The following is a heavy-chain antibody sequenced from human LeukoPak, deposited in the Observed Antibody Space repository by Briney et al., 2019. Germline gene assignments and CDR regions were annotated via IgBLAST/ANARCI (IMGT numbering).Heavy chain of an antibody. V-gene: IGHV4-4*02. CDR3: ASLLEL. CDR2: IYHSGST. CDR1: GGSIIRSNW. D-gene: IGHD3-10*01. J-gene: IGHJ4*02. Sequence: SETLSLTCAVSGGSIIRSNWWSWVRPPPGKGLEWIGEIYHSGSTNYNPSLKSRVIISVDNSRNQFSLKLSSVTAADTAVYYCASLLELWGQGTLVTVSS.